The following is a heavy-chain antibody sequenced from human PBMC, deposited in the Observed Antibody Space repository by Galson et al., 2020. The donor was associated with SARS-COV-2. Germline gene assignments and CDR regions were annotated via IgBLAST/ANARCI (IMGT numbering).Heavy chain of an antibody. Sequence: ASVKVSCKASGYTFTSYGISWVRQAPGQGLEWMGWISAYNGNTNYAQKLQGRVTMTTDTSTSTAYMELRSLRSDDTAVYYCARDMVRGVRGFGFDPWGQGTLVTVSS. J-gene: IGHJ5*02. D-gene: IGHD3-10*01. CDR2: ISAYNGNT. CDR1: GYTFTSYG. V-gene: IGHV1-18*01. CDR3: ARDMVRGVRGFGFDP.